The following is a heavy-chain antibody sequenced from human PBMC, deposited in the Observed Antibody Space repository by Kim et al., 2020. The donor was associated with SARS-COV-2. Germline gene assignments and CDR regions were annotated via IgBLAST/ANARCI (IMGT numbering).Heavy chain of an antibody. CDR1: GFTFSSYS. J-gene: IGHJ4*02. CDR3: ARTVLINYDFWSGYYSDPGH. Sequence: GGSLRLSCAASGFTFSSYSMNWVRQAPGKGLEWVSSISSSSSYIYYADSVKGRFTISRDNAKNSLYLQMNSLRAEDTAVYYCARTVLINYDFWSGYYSDPGHRGQGTLVTVSS. V-gene: IGHV3-21*01. CDR2: ISSSSSYI. D-gene: IGHD3-3*01.